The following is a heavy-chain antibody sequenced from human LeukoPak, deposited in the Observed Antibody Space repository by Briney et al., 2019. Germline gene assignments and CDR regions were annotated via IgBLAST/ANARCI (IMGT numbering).Heavy chain of an antibody. J-gene: IGHJ6*03. V-gene: IGHV4-34*01. Sequence: SETLSLTCAVYGGSISGYYWSWIRQPPGKGLEWIGEINYSGSTNYNPSLKSRVTISVDTSKNQFPLKLSSVTAADTAVYYCARRRGYYYYYYMDVWGKGTTVTVSS. CDR2: INYSGST. CDR3: ARRRGYYYYYYMDV. CDR1: GGSISGYY.